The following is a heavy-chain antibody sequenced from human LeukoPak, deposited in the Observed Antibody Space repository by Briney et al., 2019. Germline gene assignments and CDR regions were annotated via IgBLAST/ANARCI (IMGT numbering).Heavy chain of an antibody. V-gene: IGHV4-34*01. CDR1: GGSFSGYY. D-gene: IGHD5-18*01. J-gene: IGHJ6*02. CDR2: INHSGST. Sequence: SETLSLTCAVYGGSFSGYYWSWIRQAPGKGLEWIGEINHSGSTNYNPSLKSRVTISVDTSKNQFSLKLSSVTAADTAVYYCARERYSYASYYYYYGMDVWGQGTTVTVSS. CDR3: ARERYSYASYYYYYGMDV.